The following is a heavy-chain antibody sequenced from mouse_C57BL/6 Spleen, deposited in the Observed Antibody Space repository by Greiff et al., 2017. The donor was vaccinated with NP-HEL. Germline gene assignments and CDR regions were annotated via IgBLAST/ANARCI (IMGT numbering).Heavy chain of an antibody. J-gene: IGHJ2*01. V-gene: IGHV5-9-1*02. Sequence: EVHLVESGEGLVKPGGSLKLSCAASGFTFSSYAMSWVRQTPEKRLEWVAYISSGGDYIYYADTVKGRFTISRDNARNTLYLQMSSLKSEDTAMYYCTRDQGYYGSRYYYFDYWGQGTTLTVSS. CDR1: GFTFSSYA. D-gene: IGHD1-1*01. CDR2: ISSGGDYI. CDR3: TRDQGYYGSRYYYFDY.